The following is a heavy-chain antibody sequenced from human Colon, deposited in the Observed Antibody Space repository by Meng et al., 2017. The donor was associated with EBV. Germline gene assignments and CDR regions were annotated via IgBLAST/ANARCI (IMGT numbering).Heavy chain of an antibody. CDR2: TYSSRST. CDR3: ARNYYFDY. CDR1: GASVDSGNYH. J-gene: IGHJ4*02. Sequence: VQLQGSGPGLLKPSGTLSLTCTVSGASVDSGNYHWSWVRQPPGKGLECIGYTYSSRSTYYNPSLKSRVYMSVDTSKNQFSLTLNSVTVADTAVYYCARNYYFDYWGQGTLVTVSS. V-gene: IGHV4-30-4*01.